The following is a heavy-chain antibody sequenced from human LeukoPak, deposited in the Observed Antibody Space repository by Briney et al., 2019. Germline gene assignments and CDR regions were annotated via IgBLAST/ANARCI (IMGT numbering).Heavy chain of an antibody. Sequence: PGGSLRLSCAASGFTFSTYSMNWVRQAPGKGLEWVSYISSSTSTIYYADSVKGRFTISRDNAKNSLYLQMNSLRAEDTAVYYCARIRAYDFWSGYSVIFDYWGQGTLVTVSS. J-gene: IGHJ4*02. CDR2: ISSSTSTI. V-gene: IGHV3-48*04. CDR3: ARIRAYDFWSGYSVIFDY. D-gene: IGHD3-3*01. CDR1: GFTFSTYS.